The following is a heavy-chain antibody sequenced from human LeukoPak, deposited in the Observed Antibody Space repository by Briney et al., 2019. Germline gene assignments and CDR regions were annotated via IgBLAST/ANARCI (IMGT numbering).Heavy chain of an antibody. D-gene: IGHD3-3*01. Sequence: PGGSLRLSCAASGFTFRSYGMHWVRQAPGKGLEWLAFLRSDGNNKYYADSVKGRFTISRDNSKNTLDLQMNSLRAEDTAVYYCARSMTYYDFWSGYYKRSWFDYWGQGTLVTVSS. CDR2: LRSDGNNK. CDR1: GFTFRSYG. V-gene: IGHV3-30*02. J-gene: IGHJ4*01. CDR3: ARSMTYYDFWSGYYKRSWFDY.